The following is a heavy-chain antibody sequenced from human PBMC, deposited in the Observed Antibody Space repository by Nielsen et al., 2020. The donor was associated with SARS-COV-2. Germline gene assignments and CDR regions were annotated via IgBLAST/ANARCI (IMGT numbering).Heavy chain of an antibody. V-gene: IGHV1-18*01. CDR2: ISAYNGNT. Sequence: ASVKVSCKASGYTFTSYGISWVRQAPGQGLEWMGWISAYNGNTNYAQKFQGRVTMTRDTSTSTVYMELSSLRSEDTAVYYCARTSAAGTYWGQGTLVTVSS. CDR1: GYTFTSYG. J-gene: IGHJ4*02. D-gene: IGHD6-13*01. CDR3: ARTSAAGTY.